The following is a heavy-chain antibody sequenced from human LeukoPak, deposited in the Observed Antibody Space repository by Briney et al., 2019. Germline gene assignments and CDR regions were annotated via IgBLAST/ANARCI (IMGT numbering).Heavy chain of an antibody. CDR2: IRGSGGST. CDR3: AKDSASYYYDSSGYYVDY. D-gene: IGHD3-22*01. Sequence: GGSLRLSCAASGFTFSSYAMSWVRQAPGKGLEWVSAIRGSGGSTYYADSVKGRFTISRDNSKNTLYLQMNSLRAEDTAVYYCAKDSASYYYDSSGYYVDYWGQGTLVTVSS. CDR1: GFTFSSYA. V-gene: IGHV3-23*01. J-gene: IGHJ4*02.